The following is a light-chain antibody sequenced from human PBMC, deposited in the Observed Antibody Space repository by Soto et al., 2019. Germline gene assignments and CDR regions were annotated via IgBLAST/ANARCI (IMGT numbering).Light chain of an antibody. CDR1: QSVSSN. Sequence: EIVMTQSPATLSVSPGERATLSCRASQSVSSNLAWYQQKPGQAPRLLIYDASSRATGIPDRFSGSGSGTDFSLTISRLEPEDFAVYYCQQYERGFTFGPGTKVDIK. J-gene: IGKJ3*01. CDR3: QQYERGFT. CDR2: DAS. V-gene: IGKV3-20*01.